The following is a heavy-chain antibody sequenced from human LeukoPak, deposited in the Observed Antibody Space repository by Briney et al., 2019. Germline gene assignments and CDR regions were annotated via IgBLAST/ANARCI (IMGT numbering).Heavy chain of an antibody. CDR3: ARTYSYGAGTYSSFGY. D-gene: IGHD3-10*01. V-gene: IGHV3-64*01. CDR1: GFTFDNYA. Sequence: SGGSLRLSCAAFGFTFDNYALHWVRQAPGKGLEYVSGLSPNGDSTYYANSVKGRFTISRDNPQHTLFLQMGSLRVEDTAVYHCARTYSYGAGTYSSFGYWGQGTLVTVSP. CDR2: LSPNGDST. J-gene: IGHJ4*02.